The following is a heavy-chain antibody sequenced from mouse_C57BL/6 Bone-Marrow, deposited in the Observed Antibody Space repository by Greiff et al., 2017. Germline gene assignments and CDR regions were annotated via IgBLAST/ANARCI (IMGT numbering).Heavy chain of an antibody. CDR3: ARETGTGFAD. Sequence: EVKLQESGGGLVKPGGSLKLSCAASGFTFSDYGMHWVRQAPEKGLEWVAYISSGSSTIYYADTVKGRFTISRDNAKNTLFLQMTSLRSEDTAMYYCARETGTGFADWGEGTLVTVSA. CDR1: GFTFSDYG. V-gene: IGHV5-17*01. J-gene: IGHJ3*01. CDR2: ISSGSSTI. D-gene: IGHD4-1*01.